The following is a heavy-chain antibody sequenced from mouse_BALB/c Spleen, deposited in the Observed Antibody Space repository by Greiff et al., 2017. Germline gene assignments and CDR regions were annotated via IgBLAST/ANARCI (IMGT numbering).Heavy chain of an antibody. CDR2: IYPGNSDT. D-gene: IGHD1-1*01. CDR3: TITTVVQFDY. Sequence: VHVKQSGTVLARPGASVKMSCKASGYTFTSYWMHWVKQRPGQGLEWIGAIYPGNSDTSYNQKFKGKAKLTAVTSTSTAYMELSSLTNEDSAVYYCTITTVVQFDYWGQGTTLTVSS. V-gene: IGHV1-5*01. CDR1: GYTFTSYW. J-gene: IGHJ2*01.